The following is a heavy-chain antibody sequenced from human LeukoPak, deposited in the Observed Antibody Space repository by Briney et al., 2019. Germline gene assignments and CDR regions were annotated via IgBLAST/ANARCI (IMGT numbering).Heavy chain of an antibody. D-gene: IGHD3-16*01. CDR3: ARIRLYKRGEDS. Sequence: GGSLRLSCAASGFTFSSYEMSWVRQAPGKGLEWVSYISSSSSTIYFADSVKGRFTISRDNAKNSPYLQLDSRILEETAMYYCARIRLYKRGEDSWGQGTLVTVSS. V-gene: IGHV3-48*04. J-gene: IGHJ5*01. CDR1: GFTFSSYE. CDR2: ISSSSSTI.